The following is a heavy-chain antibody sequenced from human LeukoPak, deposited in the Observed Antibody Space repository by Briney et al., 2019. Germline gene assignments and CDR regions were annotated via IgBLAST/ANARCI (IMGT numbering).Heavy chain of an antibody. V-gene: IGHV3-33*01. Sequence: GGSLGLSCAASGFTLSSYGMHWVRQAPGKGLEWVAVTWYDGSKEYYADSVKGRFTISRDIFKNTLYLQMNSLRAEDTAVYYCARDLHPSGWSDFDYWGQGTLVTVSS. CDR1: GFTLSSYG. CDR2: TWYDGSKE. J-gene: IGHJ4*02. D-gene: IGHD6-19*01. CDR3: ARDLHPSGWSDFDY.